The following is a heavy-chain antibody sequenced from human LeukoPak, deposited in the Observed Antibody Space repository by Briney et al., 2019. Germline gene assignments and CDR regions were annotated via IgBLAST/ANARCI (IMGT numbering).Heavy chain of an antibody. CDR3: ARHRVAGKGRPNWFDP. CDR2: IYYSGST. D-gene: IGHD6-19*01. Sequence: SETLSLTCAVYGGSLSDYYWSWIRQPPGKGLEWIGYIYYSGSTNYNPSLKSRVTISVDTSKNQFSLKLSSVTAADTAVYYCARHRVAGKGRPNWFDPWGQGTLVTVSS. V-gene: IGHV4-59*08. CDR1: GGSLSDYY. J-gene: IGHJ5*02.